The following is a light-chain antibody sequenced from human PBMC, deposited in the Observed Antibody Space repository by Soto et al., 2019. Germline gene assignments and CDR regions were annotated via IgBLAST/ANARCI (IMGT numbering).Light chain of an antibody. CDR1: KLVGSS. J-gene: IGKJ4*01. V-gene: IGKV3-15*01. CDR2: GAS. Sequence: EIVMTQSPATLSLFPGERASLSCGASKLVGSSMAWYHQKPGQPPRLLIYGASTRAAGVPARFSGSGYGTEFTLTISSLQSEDSAIYYCQQYNNWPVTFGGGTKVEIK. CDR3: QQYNNWPVT.